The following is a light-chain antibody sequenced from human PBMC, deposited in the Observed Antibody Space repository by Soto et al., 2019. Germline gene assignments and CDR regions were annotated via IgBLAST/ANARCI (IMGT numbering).Light chain of an antibody. Sequence: QSVLTQPPSASGTPGQRVTVSCSGTYSNIGINDVHWYRQLSGTAPQILIYDTSQRATGVPDRFSGSRSGTSASLVISGLQTEEEADYHCAAWNDSLNGPAFGGGTKLTVL. J-gene: IGLJ2*01. CDR2: DTS. CDR3: AAWNDSLNGPA. CDR1: YSNIGIND. V-gene: IGLV1-44*01.